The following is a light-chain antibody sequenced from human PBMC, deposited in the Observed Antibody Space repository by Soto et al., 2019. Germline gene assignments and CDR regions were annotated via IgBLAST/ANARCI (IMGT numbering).Light chain of an antibody. CDR3: QQSGSSPLPT. CDR2: GAS. Sequence: EIVLTQSPGTLSLSPGEKATLSCRASQSVSSSYLAWYQQKPGQAPRLLIYGASSRATGIPDRFSGSGSGTDFTLTISRLEPEDFAVYYCQQSGSSPLPTFGQGTKLEIK. CDR1: QSVSSSY. V-gene: IGKV3-20*01. J-gene: IGKJ2*01.